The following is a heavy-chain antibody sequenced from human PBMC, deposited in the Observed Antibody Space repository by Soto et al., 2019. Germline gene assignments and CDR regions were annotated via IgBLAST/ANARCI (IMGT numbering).Heavy chain of an antibody. J-gene: IGHJ6*02. D-gene: IGHD3-3*01. CDR1: GFTFSSYW. Sequence: GGSLRLSCAASGFTFSSYWMSWVRQAPGKGLEWVANMKQDGSEKYYVDSVRGRFTISRDNAKNSLYLQMNSLRAEDTAVYYCARVGYYDFWSGYSNYGMDVWGQGTTVTVSS. CDR3: ARVGYYDFWSGYSNYGMDV. CDR2: MKQDGSEK. V-gene: IGHV3-7*01.